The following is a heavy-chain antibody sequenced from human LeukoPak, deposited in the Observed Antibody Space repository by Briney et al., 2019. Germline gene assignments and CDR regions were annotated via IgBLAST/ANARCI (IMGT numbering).Heavy chain of an antibody. Sequence: GGSLRLSCAASGFIFSDYWMNWVRQPPGKGPEWVANIKHDSSTIYSFDFVKGRITISRDNAKNSLYLQMNRLRVEDTAVYYCARALTTTPTWFDPWGQGTLVTVSS. V-gene: IGHV3-7*01. J-gene: IGHJ5*02. CDR1: GFIFSDYW. D-gene: IGHD3-22*01. CDR2: IKHDSSTI. CDR3: ARALTTTPTWFDP.